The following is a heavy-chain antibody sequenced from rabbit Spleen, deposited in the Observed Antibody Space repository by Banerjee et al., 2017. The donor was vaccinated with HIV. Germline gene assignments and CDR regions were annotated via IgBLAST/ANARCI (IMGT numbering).Heavy chain of an antibody. J-gene: IGHJ6*01. V-gene: IGHV1S40*01. CDR3: ARDTATSFSTYGMDL. CDR1: GIDFSSRHY. D-gene: IGHD1-1*01. CDR2: IYGGSSDST. Sequence: QSLEESGGDLVKPGASLTLTCTASGIDFSSRHYMCWVRQAPGKGLEWIGCIYGGSSDSTDYASWAKGRFTISKTSSTTVTLQMTSLTVADTATYFCARDTATSFSTYGMDLWGPGTLVTVS.